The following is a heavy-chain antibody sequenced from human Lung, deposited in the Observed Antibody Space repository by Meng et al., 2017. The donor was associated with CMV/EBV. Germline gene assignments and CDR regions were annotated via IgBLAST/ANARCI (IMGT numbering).Heavy chain of an antibody. V-gene: IGHV1-18*04. D-gene: IGHD3-10*02. CDR3: AGVVVHYYARGDNADYSDY. J-gene: IGHJ4*02. CDR1: TFNNYG. CDR2: ISAYSGNT. Sequence: TFNNYGLIWVRQAPGKGLEWVGGISAYSGNTNYAQKIQDRVTMTTHTSSNTAYMELRSLRSDDTAIYYCAGVVVHYYARGDNADYSDYWGQGTLVTVSS.